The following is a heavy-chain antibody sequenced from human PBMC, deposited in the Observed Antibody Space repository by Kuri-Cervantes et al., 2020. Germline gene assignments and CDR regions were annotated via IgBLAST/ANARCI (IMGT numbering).Heavy chain of an antibody. CDR1: GGNFRNYA. D-gene: IGHD2-8*01. Sequence: SVKVSCKASGGNFRNYAISWVRQAPGQGLEWMGGIIPIFGTANYAQRFQGRVTITTDESTSTAYMELSSLRSEDTAVYYCADSSMRGGFDPWGQGTLVTVSS. V-gene: IGHV1-69*05. CDR3: ADSSMRGGFDP. CDR2: IIPIFGTA. J-gene: IGHJ5*02.